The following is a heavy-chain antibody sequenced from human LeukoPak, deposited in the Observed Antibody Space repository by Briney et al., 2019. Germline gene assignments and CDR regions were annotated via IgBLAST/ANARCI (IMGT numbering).Heavy chain of an antibody. CDR1: GFTFSSYG. V-gene: IGHV3-30*03. CDR2: ISHDGSNK. J-gene: IGHJ4*02. Sequence: GGSLRLSCAASGFTFSSYGMHWLRQAPGKALEWVAAISHDGSNKHYADSVKGRFTISRDNSKDTLYLKMNSLRAEDTAVYYCARWWCGGDCYSESGFDYWGQGTLVTVPS. D-gene: IGHD2-21*02. CDR3: ARWWCGGDCYSESGFDY.